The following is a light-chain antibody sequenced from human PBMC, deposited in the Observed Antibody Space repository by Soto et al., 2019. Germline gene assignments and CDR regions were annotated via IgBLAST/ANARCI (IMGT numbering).Light chain of an antibody. CDR3: ASWDVSLNVYV. J-gene: IGLJ1*01. Sequence: QSVLTQPPSASGTPGQRVTVSCSGSSSNIASNTVNWYQQLPGTAPKLLIYSNDQRPPGVPDRFSASKSGTQASLLISGLQSEDEAEYYCASWDVSLNVYVFGTGSKVTVL. CDR2: SND. V-gene: IGLV1-44*01. CDR1: SSNIASNT.